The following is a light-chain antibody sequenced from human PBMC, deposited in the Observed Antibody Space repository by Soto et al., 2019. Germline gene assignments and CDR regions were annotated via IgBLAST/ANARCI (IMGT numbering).Light chain of an antibody. CDR2: GNS. Sequence: QSALTQPPSVSGAPGQRVTISCTGSSSNIGAGYDVHWYQQLPGTAPKLLIYGNSNRPSGVPDRFSGSKSGTSASLAITGLQAEDEADYYCQSSDSSLSGYVFGTGTQLTVL. V-gene: IGLV1-40*01. CDR3: QSSDSSLSGYV. CDR1: SSNIGAGYD. J-gene: IGLJ1*01.